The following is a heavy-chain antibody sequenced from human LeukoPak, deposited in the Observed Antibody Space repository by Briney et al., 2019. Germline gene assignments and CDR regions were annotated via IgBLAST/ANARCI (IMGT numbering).Heavy chain of an antibody. CDR3: ARSSEGRYYYDSSGYSYSYYYMDV. V-gene: IGHV4-59*01. J-gene: IGHJ6*03. CDR1: GGSISSYY. Sequence: SETLSLTCTVSGGSISSYYWSWIRQPPGKGLEWIGYIYYSGSTNYNPSLKSRVTISVDTSKNQFSLKLSSVTAADTAVYYCARSSEGRYYYDSSGYSYSYYYMDVWGKGTTVTISS. D-gene: IGHD3-22*01. CDR2: IYYSGST.